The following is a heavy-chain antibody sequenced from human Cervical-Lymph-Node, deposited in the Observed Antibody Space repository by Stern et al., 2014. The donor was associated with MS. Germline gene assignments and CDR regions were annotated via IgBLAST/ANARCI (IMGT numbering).Heavy chain of an antibody. CDR3: AKYAETFDS. CDR2: VTYNGPNK. V-gene: IGHV3-30-3*02. D-gene: IGHD5-24*01. J-gene: IGHJ4*02. Sequence: VHLVESGGGVVQPGRSLRLSCSASGFTFKSYTMQWVRQPPGKGLEWVAVVTYNGPNKYYADSVKGRFTISRDNSKNILFLQMNSLRPEDSAVYYCAKYAETFDSWGQGTLVIVSS. CDR1: GFTFKSYT.